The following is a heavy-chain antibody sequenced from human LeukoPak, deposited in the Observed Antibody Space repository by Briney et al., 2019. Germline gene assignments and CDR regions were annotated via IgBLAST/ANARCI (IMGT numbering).Heavy chain of an antibody. CDR1: GFTFSRHW. CDR3: AKARTGESDY. Sequence: GGSLRLSCAASGFTFSRHWMHWVRQAPGKGLEWVAVISYDGSNKYYADSVKGRFTISRDNSKNTLYLQMNSLRAEDTAVYYCAKARTGESDYWGQGTLVTVSS. D-gene: IGHD7-27*01. V-gene: IGHV3-30*18. J-gene: IGHJ4*02. CDR2: ISYDGSNK.